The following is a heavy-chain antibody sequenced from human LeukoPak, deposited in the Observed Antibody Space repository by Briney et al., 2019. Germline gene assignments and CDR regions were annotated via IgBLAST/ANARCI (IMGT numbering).Heavy chain of an antibody. D-gene: IGHD3-22*01. J-gene: IGHJ4*02. Sequence: SETLSLTCAVSGYSISSGYYWGWIRQPPGKGLEWIGNIYHSGSTYYNPSLKSRVTISVDTSKNQFSLKLSSVTAADTAVYYCARPYDRTDYWGQGTLVTVSS. V-gene: IGHV4-38-2*01. CDR1: GYSISSGYY. CDR2: IYHSGST. CDR3: ARPYDRTDY.